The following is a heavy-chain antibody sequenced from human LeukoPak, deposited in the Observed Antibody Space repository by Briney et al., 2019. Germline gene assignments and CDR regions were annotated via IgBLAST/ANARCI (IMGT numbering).Heavy chain of an antibody. CDR2: ICYSGTT. Sequence: PSETLSLTCTVSGASISRGGYCWSWIRQHPGKGLEWIGYICYSGTTYYNPSFKSRVTISVDMSENQFSLKLSSVTAADTAVYYCANYGAGTYRFDPWGQGTLVTVSS. CDR3: ANYGAGTYRFDP. D-gene: IGHD3-10*01. J-gene: IGHJ5*02. CDR1: GASISRGGYC. V-gene: IGHV4-31*03.